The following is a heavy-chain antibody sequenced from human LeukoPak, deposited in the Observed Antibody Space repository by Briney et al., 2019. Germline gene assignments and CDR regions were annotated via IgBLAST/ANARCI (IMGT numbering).Heavy chain of an antibody. D-gene: IGHD1-26*01. Sequence: ASVKVSCKSSGYTFTGYYIHWVRQAPGQGLEWMGWINPNSGGTNYAQKFQGRVTMTRDTSTSTAYMELRSLRSDDTAVYYCARDRGMGATTYGYWGQGTLVTVSS. V-gene: IGHV1-2*02. J-gene: IGHJ4*02. CDR3: ARDRGMGATTYGY. CDR1: GYTFTGYY. CDR2: INPNSGGT.